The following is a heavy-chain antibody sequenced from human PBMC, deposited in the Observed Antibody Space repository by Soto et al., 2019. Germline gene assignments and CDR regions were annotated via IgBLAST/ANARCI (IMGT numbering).Heavy chain of an antibody. D-gene: IGHD3-22*01. V-gene: IGHV1-18*01. CDR2: ISAYNGNT. CDR3: ARDVRGYYDSSAGPAGY. Sequence: QVQLVQSGAEVKKPGASVKVSCKASGYTFTSYGISWVRQAPGQGLEWMGWISAYNGNTNYAQKLQGRVTMTTDTSTSTSYMELRSLRSDDTAVYYCARDVRGYYDSSAGPAGYWGQGTLVTVSS. J-gene: IGHJ4*02. CDR1: GYTFTSYG.